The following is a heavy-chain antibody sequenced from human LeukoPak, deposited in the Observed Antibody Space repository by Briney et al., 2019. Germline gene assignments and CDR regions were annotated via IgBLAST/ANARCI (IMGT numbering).Heavy chain of an antibody. Sequence: GGSLTLSCVASGFTVSSIYMNWVRQAPGKGLEWVSYISTSGSTIYYADSVRGRFTISRDNAKKSLYLQMNSLRAEDTALYYCARDSVTYSTPDYWGQGTLVSDSS. D-gene: IGHD6-13*01. CDR3: ARDSVTYSTPDY. CDR1: GFTVSSIY. CDR2: ISTSGSTI. V-gene: IGHV3-48*03. J-gene: IGHJ4*02.